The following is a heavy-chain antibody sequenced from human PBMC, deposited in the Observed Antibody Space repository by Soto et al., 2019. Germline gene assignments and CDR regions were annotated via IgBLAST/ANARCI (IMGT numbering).Heavy chain of an antibody. CDR2: ISGSGSDT. CDR1: GFTFSSYA. D-gene: IGHD3-22*01. Sequence: VQLLESGGGLVQPGGSLRLSCAASGFTFSSYAMSWVRQAPGEGLEWVSGISGSGSDTNYADSVKGRFTISRNNSKNMLFVQVNSLRAEDTAVYYCARGHAYDDNSGYYGYWGQGILVTVSS. V-gene: IGHV3-23*01. J-gene: IGHJ4*02. CDR3: ARGHAYDDNSGYYGY.